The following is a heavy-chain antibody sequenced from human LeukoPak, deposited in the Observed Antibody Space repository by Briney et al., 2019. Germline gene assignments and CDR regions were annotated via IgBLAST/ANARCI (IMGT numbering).Heavy chain of an antibody. Sequence: PGRSLRLSCAASGFTFDDYVTHWVRQAPGRGLEWVSGISRNSANIGYADSVKGRFTISRDNAKNSLYLQMNSLRAEDTAFYYCAKDFCTGCNYYFYGMDVWGRGTTVTVSS. CDR2: ISRNSANI. CDR3: AKDFCTGCNYYFYGMDV. J-gene: IGHJ6*02. V-gene: IGHV3-9*01. D-gene: IGHD2-2*01. CDR1: GFTFDDYV.